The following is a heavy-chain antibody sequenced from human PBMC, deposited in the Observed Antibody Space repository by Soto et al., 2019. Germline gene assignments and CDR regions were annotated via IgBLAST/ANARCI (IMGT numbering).Heavy chain of an antibody. CDR1: GGSISSHY. CDR3: ARLTSPYGDYYYYYMDV. J-gene: IGHJ6*03. Sequence: PSDTPSLTCTVSGGSISSHYWSWIRQPPGKGLEWIGYIYYSGSTNYNPSLKSRVTISVDTSKNQFSLKLSSVTAADTAVYYCARLTSPYGDYYYYYMDVWGKGTTVTVSS. D-gene: IGHD4-17*01. V-gene: IGHV4-59*11. CDR2: IYYSGST.